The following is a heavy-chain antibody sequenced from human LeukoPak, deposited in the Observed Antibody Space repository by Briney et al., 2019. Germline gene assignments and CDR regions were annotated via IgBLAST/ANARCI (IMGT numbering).Heavy chain of an antibody. CDR2: ISTDGSST. J-gene: IGHJ3*02. D-gene: IGHD6-6*01. Sequence: PGGSLRLSCAASGFTFSSYWMLWVRQAPGKGLVWVSRISTDGSSTNSAVSVKGRLTISRDNAKNTLYLQMNRLRAEDTAVYYCVREYSSSSGRAFDIWGQGTMVTVSP. V-gene: IGHV3-74*01. CDR1: GFTFSSYW. CDR3: VREYSSSSGRAFDI.